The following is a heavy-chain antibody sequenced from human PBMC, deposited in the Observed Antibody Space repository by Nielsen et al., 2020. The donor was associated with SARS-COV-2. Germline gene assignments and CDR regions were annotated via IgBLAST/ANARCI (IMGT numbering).Heavy chain of an antibody. CDR3: ARDVIFGVVTSYYYYGMDV. J-gene: IGHJ6*02. D-gene: IGHD3-3*01. V-gene: IGHV3-23*03. CDR2: IYSGGSST. Sequence: WIRQPPGKGLEWVSVIYSGGSSTYYADSVKGRFTISRDNSKNTLYLQMNSLRAEDTAVYYCARDVIFGVVTSYYYYGMDVWGQGTTVTVSS.